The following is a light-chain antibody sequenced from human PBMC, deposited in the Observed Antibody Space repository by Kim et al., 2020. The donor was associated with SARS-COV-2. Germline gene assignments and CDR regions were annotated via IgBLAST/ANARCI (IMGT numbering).Light chain of an antibody. V-gene: IGLV3-21*04. CDR3: QVWDSSSDHPVV. Sequence: SYELTQPPSVSVAPGKTARITCGGNNIGSKSEHWYQQKPGQAPVLVIYYDSDRPSGIPERFSGSNAGNTATLTISRVEAGDEADYYCQVWDSSSDHPVVFGGGTQLTVL. J-gene: IGLJ2*01. CDR1: NIGSKS. CDR2: YDS.